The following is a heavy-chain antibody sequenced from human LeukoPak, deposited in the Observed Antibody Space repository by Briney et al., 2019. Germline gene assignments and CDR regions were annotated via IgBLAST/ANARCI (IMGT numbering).Heavy chain of an antibody. CDR1: GFSLSTSGVG. D-gene: IGHD3-3*01. J-gene: IGHJ5*02. CDR3: AHSLTVAPTYDFWSGYSRFDNWFDP. Sequence: TKSGPTLVKPTPTLTLTCTFSGFSLSTSGVGVGWIRQPPGKALEWLALIYWNDDKRYSPSLKSRLTITKDTSKNQVVLTMTNMDPVDTATYYCAHSLTVAPTYDFWSGYSRFDNWFDPWGQGTLVTVSS. V-gene: IGHV2-5*01. CDR2: IYWNDDK.